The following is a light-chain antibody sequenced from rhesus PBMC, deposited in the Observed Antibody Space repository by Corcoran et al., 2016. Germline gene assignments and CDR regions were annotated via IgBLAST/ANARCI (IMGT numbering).Light chain of an antibody. CDR3: QQYSSSPWT. Sequence: DIQMTQSPSSLSASVGDTVTITCRASQSISSWLAWYQQKPGKPPKLQIYKASTLQSGVPSRFSGSGSGPDFTLTISSLQSEDFATYYCQQYSSSPWTFGQGTKVEIK. CDR1: QSISSW. J-gene: IGKJ1*01. CDR2: KAS. V-gene: IGKV1-22*01.